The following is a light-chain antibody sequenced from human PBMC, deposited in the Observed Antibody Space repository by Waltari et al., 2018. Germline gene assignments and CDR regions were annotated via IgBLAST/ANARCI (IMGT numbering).Light chain of an antibody. CDR1: QNINNW. J-gene: IGKJ2*01. CDR2: KAS. V-gene: IGKV1-5*03. CDR3: QQYNTYSYT. Sequence: DIQMTQSPSPLSASVGDILTITCRARQNINNWLAWYQQKPGKAPKLLIYKASRLESGVPSRFSGSGSGTEFTLTINTLQPDDFATYYCQQYNTYSYTFGQGTKLEIK.